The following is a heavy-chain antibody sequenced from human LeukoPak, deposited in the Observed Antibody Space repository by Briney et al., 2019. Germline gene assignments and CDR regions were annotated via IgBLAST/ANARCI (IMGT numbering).Heavy chain of an antibody. CDR3: TTEEKESGKFDY. Sequence: GGPLRLSCAASGFTFSNAWMNWVRQAPGKGLEWLGRIKSISYGGTIDYAAPVKGRFTISRDDSKNTLYLQMNSLKTEDTAVYYCTTEEKESGKFDYWGQGTLVTVSS. CDR1: GFTFSNAW. CDR2: IKSISYGGTI. V-gene: IGHV3-15*07. J-gene: IGHJ4*02.